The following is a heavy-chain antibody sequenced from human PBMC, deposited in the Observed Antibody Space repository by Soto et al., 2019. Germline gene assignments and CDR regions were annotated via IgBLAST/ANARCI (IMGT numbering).Heavy chain of an antibody. CDR2: IHYSGST. Sequence: PSETLSLTCTGSGASISSHYWSWIRQPPGKGLEWIGYIHYSGSTNYKPSLKSRVTISIDTSKNQFSLNLSSVTAADTAVYYCARRTLYMYYFDYWGEGTLVT. J-gene: IGHJ4*02. CDR3: ARRTLYMYYFDY. CDR1: GASISSHY. D-gene: IGHD2-15*01. V-gene: IGHV4-59*08.